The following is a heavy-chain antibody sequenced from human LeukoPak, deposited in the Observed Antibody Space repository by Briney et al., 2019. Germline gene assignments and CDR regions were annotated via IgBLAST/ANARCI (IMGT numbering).Heavy chain of an antibody. CDR2: ISYDGSNK. Sequence: GGSLRLSCAASGFTFSSYGMHWVRQAPGKGLEGVAVISYDGSNKYYADSVKVRFTISRDNSKNTLYLQMNSLRAEDTAVYYCAKDPNALRYFDWLHFDYWGQGTLVTVSS. CDR3: AKDPNALRYFDWLHFDY. V-gene: IGHV3-30*18. CDR1: GFTFSSYG. D-gene: IGHD3-9*01. J-gene: IGHJ4*02.